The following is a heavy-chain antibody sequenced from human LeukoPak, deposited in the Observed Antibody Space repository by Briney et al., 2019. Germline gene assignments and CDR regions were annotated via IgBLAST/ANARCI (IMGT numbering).Heavy chain of an antibody. J-gene: IGHJ1*01. CDR3: ARVSGDGSYYFFQH. V-gene: IGHV4-4*07. Sequence: SQTLSLTCTVSGGSISSYYWSWIRQPAGKGLEWIGRIYTSGSTNYNPSLKSRVTISVDTSKNQFSLKLNSVTAADTAVYYCARVSGDGSYYFFQHWGQGTLVTVSS. CDR2: IYTSGST. D-gene: IGHD1-26*01. CDR1: GGSISSYY.